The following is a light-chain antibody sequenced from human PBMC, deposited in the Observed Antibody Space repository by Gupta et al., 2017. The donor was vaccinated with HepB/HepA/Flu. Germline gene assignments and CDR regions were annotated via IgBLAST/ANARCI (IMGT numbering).Light chain of an antibody. Sequence: DIQMTQSPSTLSASVGDRVTITCRASQSISNWLAWYQQKPGKAPKLLIYRASTLESGVPSRFSGSGSGTEFTLTISSLQPDDFATYVCQQYNSVSRCSFGQGTKLEIK. CDR2: RAS. J-gene: IGKJ2*04. V-gene: IGKV1-5*03. CDR3: QQYNSVSRCS. CDR1: QSISNW.